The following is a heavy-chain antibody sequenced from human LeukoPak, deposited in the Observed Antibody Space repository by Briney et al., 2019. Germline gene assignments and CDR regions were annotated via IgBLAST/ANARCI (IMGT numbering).Heavy chain of an antibody. Sequence: SETLSLTCAVSGGSISSGGYSWSWIQQPPGKGLEWIGYIYHSGSTYYNPSLKSRVTISVDRSKNQFSLKLSSVTAADTAVYYCARATYYYDSSGYNDAFDIWGQGTMVTVSS. J-gene: IGHJ3*02. V-gene: IGHV4-30-2*01. D-gene: IGHD3-22*01. CDR1: GGSISSGGYS. CDR2: IYHSGST. CDR3: ARATYYYDSSGYNDAFDI.